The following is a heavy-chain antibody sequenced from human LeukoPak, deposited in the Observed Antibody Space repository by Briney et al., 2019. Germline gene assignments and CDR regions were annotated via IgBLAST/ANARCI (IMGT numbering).Heavy chain of an antibody. CDR2: VHLSGRT. CDR1: GGSISSTNW. V-gene: IGHV4-4*02. CDR3: ASRKSGSPSTDAFDI. J-gene: IGHJ3*02. D-gene: IGHD1-26*01. Sequence: PSETLSLTCGVSGGSISSTNWWTWVRQPPGEGLEWIGEVHLSGRTNYNPSLESRVTMSVDMSENHISLKLTSVTAADTAVYYCASRKSGSPSTDAFDIWGRGTMVTVSS.